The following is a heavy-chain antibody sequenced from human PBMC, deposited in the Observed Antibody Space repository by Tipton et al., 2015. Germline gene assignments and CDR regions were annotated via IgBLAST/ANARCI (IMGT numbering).Heavy chain of an antibody. V-gene: IGHV4-39*07. D-gene: IGHD2-15*01. CDR2: IYYSGST. CDR3: AAFYAGGGGRGS. CDR1: GGSISSSSYY. J-gene: IGHJ5*02. Sequence: TLSLTCTVSGGSISSSSYYWGWIRQPPGKGLEWIGSIYYSGSTYYNPSLKSRVSISVDTSKNQFSLKMTSVTAADTAVYYCAAFYAGGGGRGSWGQGTLVTVSS.